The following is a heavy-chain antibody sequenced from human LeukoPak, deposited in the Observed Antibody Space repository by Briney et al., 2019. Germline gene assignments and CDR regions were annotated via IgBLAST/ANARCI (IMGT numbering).Heavy chain of an antibody. Sequence: SGTLSLTCAVSGSSISSSTWWCWVRQPPGKGLEWIGEIYHSGSTNYNPSLKSRVTISVDKSKNQFSLKLSSVTAADTAVYYCAKGGLAEYFQFWGQGTLVTVSS. CDR1: GSSISSSTW. CDR2: IYHSGST. D-gene: IGHD2-15*01. CDR3: AKGGLAEYFQF. V-gene: IGHV4-4*02. J-gene: IGHJ1*01.